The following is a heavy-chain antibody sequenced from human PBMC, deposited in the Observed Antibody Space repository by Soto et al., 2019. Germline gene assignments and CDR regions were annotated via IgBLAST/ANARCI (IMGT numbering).Heavy chain of an antibody. J-gene: IGHJ4*02. Sequence: QVHLVESGGGVVQPGRSLRLSCAASGFTFSNYGMHWVRQAPGKGLEWVAVISYDGSNKYYADSVKGRFTISRDNSKNTLYLQMNSLRAEDTAVYYCAKDLRENYPYYFDYWGQGTLVTVSS. CDR1: GFTFSNYG. CDR2: ISYDGSNK. CDR3: AKDLRENYPYYFDY. D-gene: IGHD1-7*01. V-gene: IGHV3-30*18.